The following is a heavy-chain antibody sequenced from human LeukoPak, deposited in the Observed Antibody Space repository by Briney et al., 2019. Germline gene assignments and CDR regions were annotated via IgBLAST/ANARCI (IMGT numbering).Heavy chain of an antibody. V-gene: IGHV4-39*01. Sequence: AETLSLTCSVSGGSITGSSYYWAWLRQPPGKGLEWIGSIYYSGSTSYSPSLKSRVTLSVDTSKNQFSLRLSSVTAADTAVYYCARNVSAVYFDYWGQGTLVTVSS. CDR2: IYYSGST. CDR3: ARNVSAVYFDY. CDR1: GGSITGSSYY. J-gene: IGHJ4*02. D-gene: IGHD6-19*01.